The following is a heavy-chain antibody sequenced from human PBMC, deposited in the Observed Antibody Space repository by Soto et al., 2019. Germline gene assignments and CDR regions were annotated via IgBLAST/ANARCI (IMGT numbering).Heavy chain of an antibody. J-gene: IGHJ6*01. CDR3: AREISPPRYNVYNHAVDV. CDR2: ISRSGNTI. Sequence: QVQLVESGGALVKPGVSLRVSCAASGFTFRDYYMNWIRQPPGKGLECVAFISRSGNTINYSDAVKGRFTISRDNADNSLFLQMRALRVEDTAVYFCAREISPPRYNVYNHAVDVWGLGTTVTVSP. CDR1: GFTFRDYY. V-gene: IGHV3-11*01. D-gene: IGHD3-10*01.